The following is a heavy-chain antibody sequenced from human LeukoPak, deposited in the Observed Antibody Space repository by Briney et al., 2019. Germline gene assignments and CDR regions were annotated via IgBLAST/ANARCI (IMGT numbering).Heavy chain of an antibody. D-gene: IGHD6-6*01. Sequence: GGSLRLSCAASGFTFSGAAMHWVRQASGKGLEWVGRTRSKANNYATTYGESVNGRFTISRDDSKNTAYLQMNSLKSEDTAVYYCLRSSSSDAFDIWGQGTMVTVSS. CDR1: GFTFSGAA. CDR3: LRSSSSDAFDI. J-gene: IGHJ3*02. V-gene: IGHV3-73*01. CDR2: TRSKANNYAT.